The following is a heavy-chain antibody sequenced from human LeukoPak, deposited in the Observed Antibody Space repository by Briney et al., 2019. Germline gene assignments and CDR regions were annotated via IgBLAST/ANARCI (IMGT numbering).Heavy chain of an antibody. CDR2: IRYDGSNK. V-gene: IGHV3-30*02. CDR3: AKDLVRTYSSAVYYYYIDV. J-gene: IGHJ6*03. Sequence: GGSLRLSCAASGFTFSSYEMNWVRQAPGKGLEWVAFIRYDGSNKYYPDSVKGRFTISRDNSKNTLYLQMNSLRAEDTAVYYCAKDLVRTYSSAVYYYYIDVWGKGTTVTISS. D-gene: IGHD3-10*01. CDR1: GFTFSSYE.